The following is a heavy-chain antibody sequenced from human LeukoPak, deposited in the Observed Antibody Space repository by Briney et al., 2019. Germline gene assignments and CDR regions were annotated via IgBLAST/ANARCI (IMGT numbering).Heavy chain of an antibody. D-gene: IGHD2-2*01. CDR2: IYTSGST. CDR3: ASAGYCSSTSCNDAFDI. Sequence: SETLSLTCAVFGGSFSGYYWSWIRQPAGKGLEWIGRIYTSGSTNYNPSLKSRVTMSVDTSKNQFSLKLSSVTAADTAVYYCASAGYCSSTSCNDAFDIWGQGTMVTVSS. J-gene: IGHJ3*02. V-gene: IGHV4-4*07. CDR1: GGSFSGYY.